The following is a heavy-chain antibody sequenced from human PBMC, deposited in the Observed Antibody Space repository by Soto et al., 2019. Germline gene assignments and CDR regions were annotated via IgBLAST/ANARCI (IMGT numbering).Heavy chain of an antibody. Sequence: PGGSLRLSCAASGFIFSTYGIHWVRQAPGKGLEWVALISFDGRQKYYAESLKGRFTISRDNSKDMLYLEVNSLRAGDTAVYYCAKDESRYCTDSSCYPTDYWGQGTQVTVSS. V-gene: IGHV3-30*18. CDR3: AKDESRYCTDSSCYPTDY. D-gene: IGHD2-15*01. CDR1: GFIFSTYG. J-gene: IGHJ4*02. CDR2: ISFDGRQK.